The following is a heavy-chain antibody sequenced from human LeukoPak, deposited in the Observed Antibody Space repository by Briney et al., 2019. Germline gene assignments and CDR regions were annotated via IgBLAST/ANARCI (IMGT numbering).Heavy chain of an antibody. J-gene: IGHJ4*02. CDR3: ARAGSFWHYVY. CDR2: ISSSGTTI. D-gene: IGHD1-7*01. Sequence: GGSLRLSCAASGFTFSDYYMSWIRQAPGKGLEWVSYISSSGTTIYYADSVKGRFTISRDNSKNTLYLQMNSLRAEDTAVYYCARAGSFWHYVYWGQGTLVTVSS. V-gene: IGHV3-11*01. CDR1: GFTFSDYY.